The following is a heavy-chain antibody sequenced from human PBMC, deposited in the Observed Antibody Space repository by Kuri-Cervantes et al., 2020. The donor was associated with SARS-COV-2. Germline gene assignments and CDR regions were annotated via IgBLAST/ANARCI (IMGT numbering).Heavy chain of an antibody. CDR2: ISSSSSYT. CDR1: GFTFSSYS. D-gene: IGHD7-27*01. Sequence: GESLKTSCAASGFTFSSYSMNWVRQAPGKGLEWVSSISSSSSYTYYADSVKGRFTISRDNAKNSLYLQMNSLRAEDTALYYCARDLSYLGMEDYWGQGTLVTVSS. J-gene: IGHJ4*02. CDR3: ARDLSYLGMEDY. V-gene: IGHV3-21*04.